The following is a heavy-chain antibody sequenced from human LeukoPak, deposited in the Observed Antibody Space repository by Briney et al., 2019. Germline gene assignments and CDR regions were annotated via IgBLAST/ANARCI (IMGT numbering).Heavy chain of an antibody. CDR1: GGSISNYY. CDR2: IYTSGTT. Sequence: SETLSLTCSVSGGSISNYYWNWIRQPAGKGLEWIGHIYTSGTTNYNPSLKSRVSMSVDTSKNQFSLKLSSVTAADTAVYYCARDRSGGYCSSTSCPSGMDVWGQGTTVTVSS. D-gene: IGHD2-2*01. CDR3: ARDRSGGYCSSTSCPSGMDV. V-gene: IGHV4-4*07. J-gene: IGHJ6*02.